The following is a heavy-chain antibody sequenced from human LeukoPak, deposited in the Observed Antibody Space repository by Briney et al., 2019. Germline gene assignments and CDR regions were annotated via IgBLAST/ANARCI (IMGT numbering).Heavy chain of an antibody. V-gene: IGHV3-23*01. Sequence: GGSLTLSCAASGFTFSNYVMTWVRQAPGMGLEWVSAINGGGGATFYADSVKGRFTISRDNSKNTLYLQMDSLRVEDTAVYYCARGDIVVVLDAPNWLDPWGQGTLVTVSS. J-gene: IGHJ5*02. CDR2: INGGGGAT. CDR1: GFTFSNYV. D-gene: IGHD2-2*01. CDR3: ARGDIVVVLDAPNWLDP.